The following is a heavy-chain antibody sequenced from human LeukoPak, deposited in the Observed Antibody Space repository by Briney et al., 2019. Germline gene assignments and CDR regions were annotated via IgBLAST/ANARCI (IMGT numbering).Heavy chain of an antibody. V-gene: IGHV4-34*01. CDR3: ARHARGGFYGMDV. D-gene: IGHD3-3*01. J-gene: IGHJ6*02. CDR1: GGSFSGYY. Sequence: SETLSLTCAVYGGSFSGYYWSWIRQPPGKGLEWIGEINHSGSTNYNPSLKSRVTISVDTSKNQFSLKLSSVTAADTAVYYCARHARGGFYGMDVWGQGTTVTVSS. CDR2: INHSGST.